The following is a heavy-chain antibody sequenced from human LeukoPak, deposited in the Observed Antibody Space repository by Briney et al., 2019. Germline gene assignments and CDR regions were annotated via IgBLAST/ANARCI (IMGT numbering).Heavy chain of an antibody. Sequence: SQTLSLTSAISGDSVSINSAAWNWIRQSPSRGLEWLGRTYYRSKWYNDYAVSVKSRITINPDTSKNQFSLQLSSVTAADTAVYYCARALQHDYGDYGNWFDPWGQGTLVTVSS. D-gene: IGHD4-17*01. V-gene: IGHV6-1*01. J-gene: IGHJ5*02. CDR3: ARALQHDYGDYGNWFDP. CDR1: GDSVSINSAA. CDR2: TYYRSKWYN.